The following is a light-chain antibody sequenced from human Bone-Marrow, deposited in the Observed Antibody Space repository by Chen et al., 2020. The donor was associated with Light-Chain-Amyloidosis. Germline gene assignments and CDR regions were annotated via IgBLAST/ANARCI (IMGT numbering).Light chain of an antibody. CDR1: SSDVGGDNH. J-gene: IGLJ1*01. CDR2: EVT. CDR3: SSYTITNTLV. V-gene: IGLV2-14*01. Sequence: SALTHPPSVSGSPGQSLPISCTGTSSDVGGDNHVSWYQQHPDKAPKLMIYEVTNRPSWVPDRFSGSKSDNTASLTISGLQTEDEADYFCSSYTITNTLVFGSGTRVTVL.